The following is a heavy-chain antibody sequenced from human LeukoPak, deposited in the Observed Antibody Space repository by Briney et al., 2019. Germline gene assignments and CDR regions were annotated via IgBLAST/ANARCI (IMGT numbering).Heavy chain of an antibody. D-gene: IGHD1-26*01. CDR3: AKLVGATTY. J-gene: IGHJ4*02. CDR2: IKSDGSST. Sequence: TGGSLRLSCAASGFPFRSYWMHWVRQAPGKGLVWVSRIKSDGSSTSYAGFVKGRFTISRDNAKNTLYLQMNSLRAEDTAVYYCAKLVGATTYWGQGTLVTVSS. CDR1: GFPFRSYW. V-gene: IGHV3-74*01.